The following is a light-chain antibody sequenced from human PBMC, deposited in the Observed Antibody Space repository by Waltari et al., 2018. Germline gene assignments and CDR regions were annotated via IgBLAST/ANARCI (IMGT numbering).Light chain of an antibody. CDR2: DTS. CDR3: QQRSVWPIT. Sequence: EIVLAQSPATLSLSPGERATLSCRASHRVRSYLAWYQQKPGQAPRLLIYDTSLRATDIPGRFSGSGSGTDFTLSISDLEPEDSAVYYCQQRSVWPITFGQGTRLEIK. J-gene: IGKJ5*01. V-gene: IGKV3-11*01. CDR1: HRVRSY.